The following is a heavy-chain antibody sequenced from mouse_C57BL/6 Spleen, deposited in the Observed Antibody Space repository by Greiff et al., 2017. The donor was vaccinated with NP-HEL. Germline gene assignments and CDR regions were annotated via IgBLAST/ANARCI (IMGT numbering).Heavy chain of an antibody. D-gene: IGHD2-4*01. CDR2: IYPSDSET. J-gene: IGHJ3*01. V-gene: IGHV1-61*01. Sequence: QVQLQQPGAELVRPGSSVKLSCKASGYTFTSYWMDWVKQRPGQGLEWIGNIYPSDSETHYNQKFKDKATLTVDKSSSTAYMQLSSLTSEDSAVYYCARGGLHSWFAYWGQGTLVTVSA. CDR3: ARGGLHSWFAY. CDR1: GYTFTSYW.